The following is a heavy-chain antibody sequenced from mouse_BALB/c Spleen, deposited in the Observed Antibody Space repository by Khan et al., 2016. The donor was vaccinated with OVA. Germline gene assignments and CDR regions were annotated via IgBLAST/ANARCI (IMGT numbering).Heavy chain of an antibody. V-gene: IGHV3-2*02. Sequence: VQLKESGPGLVKPSQSLSLTCTVTGYSITSGYGWNWIRQFPGNKLEWMGYISYSGSTNYNPSLTSRISSTRNTSKNQFFLQLNSVTTEDTATYYCARTARIKYWGQGTTLTVSS. CDR3: ARTARIKY. CDR1: GYSITSGYG. CDR2: ISYSGST. D-gene: IGHD1-2*01. J-gene: IGHJ2*01.